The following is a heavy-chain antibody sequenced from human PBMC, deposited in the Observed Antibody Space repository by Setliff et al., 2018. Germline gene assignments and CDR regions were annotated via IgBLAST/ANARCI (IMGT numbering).Heavy chain of an antibody. CDR2: INHRGST. CDR3: ARGRNIAARLLDS. D-gene: IGHD6-6*01. J-gene: IGHJ4*02. CDR1: GGSISSGGYY. Sequence: SETLSLTCTVSGGSISSGGYYRTWIRQPPGKGLEWIGEINHRGSTNYNPSLKSRATISIDTSKDQFSLKLISMSAADTAVYFCARGRNIAARLLDSWGQGALVTVSS. V-gene: IGHV4-39*07.